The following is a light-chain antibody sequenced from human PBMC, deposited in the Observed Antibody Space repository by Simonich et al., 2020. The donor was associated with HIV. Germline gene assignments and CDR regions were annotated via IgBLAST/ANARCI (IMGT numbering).Light chain of an antibody. J-gene: IGLJ2*01. CDR2: DDT. V-gene: IGLV3-10*01. CDR3: YSTDNSGNHRL. Sequence: SYELTQPSSVSVSPGQTARITCSGDALPKKYASWYQQKSGQAPVLVILDDTKRPPGIPERFSGSSSGTTATLTISGAQVEDEADYYCYSTDNSGNHRLFGGGTKLTVL. CDR1: ALPKKY.